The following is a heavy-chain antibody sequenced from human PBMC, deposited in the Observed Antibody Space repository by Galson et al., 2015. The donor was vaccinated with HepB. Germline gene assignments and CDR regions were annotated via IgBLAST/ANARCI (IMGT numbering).Heavy chain of an antibody. CDR3: GIAVAGTGDYYYGMDV. D-gene: IGHD6-19*01. V-gene: IGHV1-69*13. CDR1: GGTFSSYA. Sequence: SVKVSCKASGGTFSSYAISWVRQAPGQGLEWMGGIIPIFGTANYAQKFRGRVTITADESTSTAYMELSSLRSEDTAVYYCGIAVAGTGDYYYGMDVWGQGTTVTVSS. J-gene: IGHJ6*02. CDR2: IIPIFGTA.